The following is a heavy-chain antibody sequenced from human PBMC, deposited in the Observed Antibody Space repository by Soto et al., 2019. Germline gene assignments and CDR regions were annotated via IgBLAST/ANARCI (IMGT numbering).Heavy chain of an antibody. Sequence: EVQLLESGGGLVQPGVSLRLSCAASGFTFSSYVMSWVRQAPGKGLEWVSAISGSGGSTYYADSVKGRFTISRDNSKNTLYLQMNSLRAEDTAVYYCANRVDYLRFDPWGQGTLVTVSS. V-gene: IGHV3-23*01. D-gene: IGHD3-16*01. CDR2: ISGSGGST. J-gene: IGHJ5*02. CDR1: GFTFSSYV. CDR3: ANRVDYLRFDP.